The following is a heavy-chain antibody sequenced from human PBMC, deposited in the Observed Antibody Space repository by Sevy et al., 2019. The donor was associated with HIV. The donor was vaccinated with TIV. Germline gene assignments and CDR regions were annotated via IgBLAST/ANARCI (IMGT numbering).Heavy chain of an antibody. V-gene: IGHV3-9*01. Sequence: GGSLRLSCAASGFIFSDYAMHWVRLVPGKGLEWGSGISWNSGAIGYAASVKGRFTISRDNAKNSLHMQMNSLRVEDTALCDCARAQGYCVVNSCFGGSLNAFDFWGQGTMVTVSS. CDR2: ISWNSGAI. CDR3: ARAQGYCVVNSCFGGSLNAFDF. CDR1: GFIFSDYA. J-gene: IGHJ3*01. D-gene: IGHD2-15*01.